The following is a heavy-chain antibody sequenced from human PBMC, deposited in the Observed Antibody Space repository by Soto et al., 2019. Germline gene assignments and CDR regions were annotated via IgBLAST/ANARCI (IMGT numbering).Heavy chain of an antibody. V-gene: IGHV4-39*01. J-gene: IGHJ4*02. D-gene: IGHD3-10*01. CDR2: IYYRGST. Sequence: QLQLQESGPGLVKPSETLSLTCTVSGGSISSSSYYWGWIRQPPGKGLEWIGSIYYRGSTYYNPSLKSRVTISVDTSKNQFTLKLSSVTAADTVVYECASFSSRVWYGELRFGEEWYYFDYWGQGTLVTVSS. CDR1: GGSISSSSYY. CDR3: ASFSSRVWYGELRFGEEWYYFDY.